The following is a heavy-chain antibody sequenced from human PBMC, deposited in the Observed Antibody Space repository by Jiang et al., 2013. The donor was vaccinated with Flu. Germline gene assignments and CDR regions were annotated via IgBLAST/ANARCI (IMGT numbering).Heavy chain of an antibody. CDR1: YA. CDR2: INTNTGNP. D-gene: IGHD6-19*01. V-gene: IGHV7-4-1*02. J-gene: IGHJ1*01. CDR3: AKGGSGGTTEYFQH. Sequence: YAMNWVRQAPGQGLEWMGWINTNTGNPTYAQGFTGRFVFSLDTSVSTAYLQISSLKAEDTAVYYCAKGGSGGTTEYFQHWGQGTLVTVSS.